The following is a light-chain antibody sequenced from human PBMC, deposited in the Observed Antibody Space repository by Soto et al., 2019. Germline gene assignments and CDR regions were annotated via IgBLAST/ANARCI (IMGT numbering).Light chain of an antibody. CDR2: DNN. CDR1: SSNIGNNY. Sequence: QSVLTQPPSVSAAPGQKVTISCSGSSSNIGNNYVSWYQQLPGTAPKLLIYDNNKRPSGIPDRFSGSKSGTSGTLDITGLQTGDEADYYCATWDDTLFGWVFGGGTKLTVL. J-gene: IGLJ3*02. V-gene: IGLV1-51*01. CDR3: ATWDDTLFGWV.